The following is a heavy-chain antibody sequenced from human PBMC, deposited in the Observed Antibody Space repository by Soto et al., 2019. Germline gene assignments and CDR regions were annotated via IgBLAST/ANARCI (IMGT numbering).Heavy chain of an antibody. CDR3: ARHGEEGQSHFRFKWCDQ. Sequence: DSMQISCKGLGYNFPDYWIAWVRQMPGKGLEYMGIIYPGDSDTRYSPSFQGQVTISADKSISTAYLQWNSLEASDTAMYYCARHGEEGQSHFRFKWCDQSGQGTRVTVS. J-gene: IGHJ5*02. V-gene: IGHV5-51*01. CDR1: GYNFPDYW. CDR2: IYPGDSDT. D-gene: IGHD3-3*01.